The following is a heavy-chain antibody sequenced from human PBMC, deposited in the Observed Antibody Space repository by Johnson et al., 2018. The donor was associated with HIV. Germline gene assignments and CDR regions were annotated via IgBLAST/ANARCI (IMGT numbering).Heavy chain of an antibody. D-gene: IGHD6-6*01. CDR2: IYSGGST. CDR1: GFTFDDYG. J-gene: IGHJ3*02. CDR3: ATLSLIAAPDPFDI. Sequence: QVQLVESGGGAVRPGGSLRLSCAASGFTFDDYGMGWVRQGPGKGLEWVSVIYSGGSTYYADSVKGRFTISRDNSKNTLYLQMNSLRAEDTAVYYCATLSLIAAPDPFDIWGQGTMVTVSS. V-gene: IGHV3-NL1*01.